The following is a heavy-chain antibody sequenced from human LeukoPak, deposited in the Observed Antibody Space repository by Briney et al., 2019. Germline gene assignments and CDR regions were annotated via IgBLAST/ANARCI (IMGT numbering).Heavy chain of an antibody. D-gene: IGHD4-17*01. CDR3: ARNDYGDYGAWFDP. CDR2: IYHSGST. CDR1: GGSISSGGYS. Sequence: PSQTLSLTCAVSGGSISSGGYSWSWIRQPPGKGLEWIGYIYHSGSTYYNPSLKSRVTISVDRSKNQFSLKLSSVTAADTAVYYCARNDYGDYGAWFDPWGQGTLVTVSS. V-gene: IGHV4-30-2*01. J-gene: IGHJ5*02.